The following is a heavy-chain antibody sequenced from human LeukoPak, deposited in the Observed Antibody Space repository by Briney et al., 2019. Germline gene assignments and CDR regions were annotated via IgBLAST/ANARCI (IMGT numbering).Heavy chain of an antibody. J-gene: IGHJ6*03. CDR3: AKDIGSNYYYYMDV. CDR1: GFTFSSYS. V-gene: IGHV3-21*04. Sequence: GGSLRLSCAASGFTFSSYSMNWVRQAPGKGLEWVSSISSSSSYIYYADSVKGRFTISRDNAKNSLYLQMNSLRTEDTALYYCAKDIGSNYYYYMDVWGKGTTVTVSS. CDR2: ISSSSSYI. D-gene: IGHD3-16*02.